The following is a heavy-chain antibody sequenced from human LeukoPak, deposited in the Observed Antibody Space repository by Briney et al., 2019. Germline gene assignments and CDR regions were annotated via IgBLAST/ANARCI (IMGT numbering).Heavy chain of an antibody. Sequence: SGGCLRLSCAASGFTFSSYSMNWGRQAPGKGLGWVSYICSSISTIYYADAVKGRFTISRDNAKNSLYLQMDSLRAEDTAVYYCARDDSDLGFGELLRAHDAFDIWGQGTMVTVSS. J-gene: IGHJ3*02. CDR3: ARDDSDLGFGELLRAHDAFDI. D-gene: IGHD3-10*01. CDR1: GFTFSSYS. CDR2: ICSSISTI. V-gene: IGHV3-48*01.